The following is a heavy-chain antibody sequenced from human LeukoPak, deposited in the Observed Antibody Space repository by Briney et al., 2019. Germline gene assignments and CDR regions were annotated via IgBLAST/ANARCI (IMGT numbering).Heavy chain of an antibody. V-gene: IGHV4-39*07. D-gene: IGHD3-22*01. CDR3: ARLPIVVVTDYNWFDP. J-gene: IGHJ5*02. Sequence: SETLSLTCTVSGDSISSSTYYWGWIRQPPGKGLEWIGSIYYSGSTYYNPSLKSRVTISVDTSKNQFSLKLSSVTAADTAVYYCARLPIVVVTDYNWFDPWGQGTLVTVSS. CDR1: GDSISSSTYY. CDR2: IYYSGST.